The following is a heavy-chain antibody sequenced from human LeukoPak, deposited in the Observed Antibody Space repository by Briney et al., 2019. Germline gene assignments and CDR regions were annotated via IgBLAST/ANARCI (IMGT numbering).Heavy chain of an antibody. J-gene: IGHJ4*02. CDR3: ARDLCWGCFDD. Sequence: GGSLRLSCAASGFIFSSYAMHWVRQAPGKGLEWVSAITSSGGSTYYGDSVKGRFTISRDNSRNTLYLQMNSLRVDDTAVYYCARDLCWGCFDDWGQGNLVTVSS. CDR1: GFIFSSYA. D-gene: IGHD3-10*02. V-gene: IGHV3-23*01. CDR2: ITSSGGST.